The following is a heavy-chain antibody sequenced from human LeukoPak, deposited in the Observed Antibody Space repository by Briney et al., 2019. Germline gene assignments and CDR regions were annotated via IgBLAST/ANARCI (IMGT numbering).Heavy chain of an antibody. CDR2: INPSGGST. J-gene: IGHJ6*03. Sequence: GASVKVSCKASGYTFTSYYMHWVRQAPGQGLEWMGIINPSGGSTSYAQKFQGRVTMTRDTSTSTVYVELSSLRSEDTAVYYCATSSSWSPYYYYYMDVWGKGTTVTVSS. D-gene: IGHD6-13*01. V-gene: IGHV1-46*01. CDR1: GYTFTSYY. CDR3: ATSSSWSPYYYYYMDV.